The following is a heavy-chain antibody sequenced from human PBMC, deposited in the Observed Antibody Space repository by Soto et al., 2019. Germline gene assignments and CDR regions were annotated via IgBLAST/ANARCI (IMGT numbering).Heavy chain of an antibody. CDR1: GGSISSGGDY. CDR2: IYYSGST. V-gene: IGHV4-31*03. CDR3: ARCYDSSGYNWFDP. D-gene: IGHD3-22*01. J-gene: IGHJ5*02. Sequence: PSATLSLTGTVSGGSISSGGDYWSWIRQHPGKGLEWIGYIYYSGSTYYNPSLKSRVTISVDTSKNQFSLKLSSVTAADTAVYYCARCYDSSGYNWFDPWGQGTLVTVSS.